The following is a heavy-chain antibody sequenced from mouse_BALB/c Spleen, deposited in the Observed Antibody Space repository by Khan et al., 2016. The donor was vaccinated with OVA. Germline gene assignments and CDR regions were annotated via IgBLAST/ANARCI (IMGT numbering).Heavy chain of an antibody. Sequence: QIQLVQSGPELKKPGETVKISCKASGYTFTNYGMNWVKQSPGKALKWMGWINTYTGEPTYADDFKGRFAFSLETSATTAYLQINNLKNEDTATXVCANPPSSSYSLDYWGQGTLVTVS. V-gene: IGHV9-3-1*01. CDR1: GYTFTNYG. CDR3: ANPPSSSYSLDY. J-gene: IGHJ4*01. D-gene: IGHD2-12*01. CDR2: INTYTGEP.